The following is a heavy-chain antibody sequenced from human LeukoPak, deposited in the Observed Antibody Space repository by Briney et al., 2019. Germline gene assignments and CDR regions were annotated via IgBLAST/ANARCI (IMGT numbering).Heavy chain of an antibody. Sequence: GGSLRLSCAASGFTFSTYWMSWVRQAPGKGLEWVANLNKDGSEKHYVDSVKGRFTISRDNAKSSLYLQMNSLRAEDTAVYYCVKESLVWFGESSVYYFDSWGQGTLVTVSS. V-gene: IGHV3-7*01. CDR1: GFTFSTYW. D-gene: IGHD3-10*01. J-gene: IGHJ4*02. CDR3: VKESLVWFGESSVYYFDS. CDR2: LNKDGSEK.